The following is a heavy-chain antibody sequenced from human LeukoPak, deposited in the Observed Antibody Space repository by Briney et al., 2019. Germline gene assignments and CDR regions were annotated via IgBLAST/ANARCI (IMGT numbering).Heavy chain of an antibody. CDR3: ARDRVAVAAAAEYFQH. V-gene: IGHV1-2*02. D-gene: IGHD6-19*01. CDR1: GYTFTGYY. Sequence: GASVKVSCKASGYTFTGYYMHWVRQAPGQGLEWMGWINPNSGGTNYAQKFQGRVTMTRDTSISTAYMELSRLRSDDTAVYYCARDRVAVAAAAEYFQHWGQGTLVTVSS. J-gene: IGHJ1*01. CDR2: INPNSGGT.